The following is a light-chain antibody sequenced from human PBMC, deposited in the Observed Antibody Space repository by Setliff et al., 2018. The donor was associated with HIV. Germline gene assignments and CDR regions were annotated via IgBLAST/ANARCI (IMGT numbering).Light chain of an antibody. Sequence: QSALTQPASVSGSPGQSITISCTGTSSDVGGYNYVSWYQQHPGKAPKLIMYEVRNRPSGVSNRFSGSKSGNTASLTISGLQAEDEGDYYCSSYAITNTLPFGTGTKVTV. J-gene: IGLJ1*01. CDR3: SSYAITNTLP. CDR1: SSDVGGYNY. CDR2: EVR. V-gene: IGLV2-14*01.